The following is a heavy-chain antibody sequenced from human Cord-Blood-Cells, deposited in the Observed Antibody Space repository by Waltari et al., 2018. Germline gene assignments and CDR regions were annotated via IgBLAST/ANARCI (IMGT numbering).Heavy chain of an antibody. Sequence: QVQLVQSGAEVKKPGASVKVSCKASGYTFTGHYMHWVRQAPGHGLEWMGWINPNSGGTNYAQKFQGRVTMTRDTSISTAYMELSRLRSDDTAVYYCARDWVYYYDSSGYYYFDYWGQGTLVTVSS. CDR3: ARDWVYYYDSSGYYYFDY. CDR1: GYTFTGHY. V-gene: IGHV1-2*02. CDR2: INPNSGGT. D-gene: IGHD3-22*01. J-gene: IGHJ4*02.